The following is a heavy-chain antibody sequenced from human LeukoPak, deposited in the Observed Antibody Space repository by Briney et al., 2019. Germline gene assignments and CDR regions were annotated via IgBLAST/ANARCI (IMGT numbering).Heavy chain of an antibody. CDR2: ISSSSSYI. J-gene: IGHJ4*02. D-gene: IGHD1-7*01. Sequence: GGSLRLSCAASGFTFSSHSMNWVRQAPGKGLEWVSSISSSSSYIYYADSVKGRFTISRDNAKNSLYLQMNSLRAEDTAVYYCARDLKDRITGTTFDYWGQGTLVTVSS. V-gene: IGHV3-21*01. CDR1: GFTFSSHS. CDR3: ARDLKDRITGTTFDY.